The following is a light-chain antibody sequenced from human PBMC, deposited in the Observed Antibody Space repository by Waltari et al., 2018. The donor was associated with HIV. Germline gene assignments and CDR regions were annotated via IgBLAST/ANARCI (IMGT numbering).Light chain of an antibody. J-gene: IGLJ1*01. CDR3: QSADTGGTRV. CDR1: ALAKQY. Sequence: SFELTQPPSVSVSLGQTARIPCPGDALAKQYTYWYQQKPGQAPVVVIYKDTERPSGIPERFSGSSSGTTVTLTISGVQSEDEADYYCQSADTGGTRVFGPGTKVTVL. V-gene: IGLV3-25*03. CDR2: KDT.